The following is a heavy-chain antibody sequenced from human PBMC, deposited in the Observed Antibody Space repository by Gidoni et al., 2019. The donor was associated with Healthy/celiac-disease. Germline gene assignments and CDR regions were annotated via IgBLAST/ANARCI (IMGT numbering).Heavy chain of an antibody. CDR3: ARDIGPYDAFDI. D-gene: IGHD3-16*02. J-gene: IGHJ3*02. V-gene: IGHV4-59*01. Sequence: QVQLQESGPGLVKPSETLSLTCTVSGGSISSYYWSWIRQPPGKGLEWIGYIYYSGSTNYNPSLKSRVTISVDTSKNQFSLKLSSVTAADTAVYYCARDIGPYDAFDIWGQGTMVTVSS. CDR2: IYYSGST. CDR1: GGSISSYY.